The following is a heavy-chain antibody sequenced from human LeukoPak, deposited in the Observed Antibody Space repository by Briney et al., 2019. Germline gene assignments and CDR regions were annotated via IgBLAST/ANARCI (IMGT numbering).Heavy chain of an antibody. CDR1: GFTFSSHG. D-gene: IGHD2-15*01. CDR2: IWNDGSNK. Sequence: PGRSLRLSCAASGFTFSSHGMHWVRQAPGRGLEWITVIWNDGSNKNYVDSVKGRLIISRDNSKNTLYLQMNSLRAEDTAVYYCARGCGGSAACYIIDYWGKGTIVSSSS. V-gene: IGHV3-33*01. J-gene: IGHJ4*02. CDR3: ARGCGGSAACYIIDY.